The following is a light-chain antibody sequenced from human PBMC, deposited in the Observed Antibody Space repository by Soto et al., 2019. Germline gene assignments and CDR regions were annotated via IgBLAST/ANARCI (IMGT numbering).Light chain of an antibody. CDR1: QSVSRN. Sequence: GERATLSCRASQSVSRNLAWYQQKPGQAPRLLIHGASTRATDIPARFSGSGSGTEFTLTINSLQSEDFAVYYCQQYNNWPPITFGQGTRLEIK. V-gene: IGKV3-15*01. CDR3: QQYNNWPPIT. CDR2: GAS. J-gene: IGKJ5*01.